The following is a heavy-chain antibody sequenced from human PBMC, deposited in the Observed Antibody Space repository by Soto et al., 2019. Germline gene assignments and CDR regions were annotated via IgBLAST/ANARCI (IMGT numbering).Heavy chain of an antibody. J-gene: IGHJ4*02. CDR2: IYYSGST. D-gene: IGHD5-12*01. V-gene: IGHV4-59*01. Sequence: QVQLQESGPGLVKPSETLSLTCTVSGGSISSYYWSWIRQPPGKGLEWIGYIYYSGSTNYNPSLXSXVXIXXDTSKNQFSLKLSSVTAADSAVYYCARAYGGYADYWGQGALVTVSS. CDR1: GGSISSYY. CDR3: ARAYGGYADY.